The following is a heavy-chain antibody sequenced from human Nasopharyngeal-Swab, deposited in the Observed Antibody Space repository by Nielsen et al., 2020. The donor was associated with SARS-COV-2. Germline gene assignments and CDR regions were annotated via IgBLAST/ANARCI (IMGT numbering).Heavy chain of an antibody. D-gene: IGHD3-9*01. CDR2: ISSSGSTI. Sequence: GESLKISCAASGFTFSSYEMNWVRQAPGKGLEWVSYISSSGSTIYYADSVKDRFTISRDNAKNSLYLQMNSLRAEDTAVYYCARDAFDDILTGYYYYFDYWGQGTLVTVSS. CDR1: GFTFSSYE. J-gene: IGHJ4*02. V-gene: IGHV3-48*03. CDR3: ARDAFDDILTGYYYYFDY.